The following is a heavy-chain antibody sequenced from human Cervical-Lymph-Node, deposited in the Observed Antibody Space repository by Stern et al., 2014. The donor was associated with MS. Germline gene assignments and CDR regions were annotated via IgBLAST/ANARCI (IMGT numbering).Heavy chain of an antibody. Sequence: VQLVQSGAEVKKPGASVKVACEASGYTFSSFAITWVRQVPGQRLEWLGLIIAGNGDTKYSQKFQDRVTITRDTSANTAYMEMSSLTSEDTAIYYGTRAFFGSQFGYWGQGTLVTVSS. CDR3: TRAFFGSQFGY. D-gene: IGHD3-3*01. CDR1: GYTFSSFA. J-gene: IGHJ4*02. CDR2: IIAGNGDT. V-gene: IGHV1-3*01.